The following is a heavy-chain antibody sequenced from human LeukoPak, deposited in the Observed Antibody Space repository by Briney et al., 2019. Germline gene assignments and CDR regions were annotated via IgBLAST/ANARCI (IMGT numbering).Heavy chain of an antibody. CDR2: INHSGST. V-gene: IGHV4-34*01. CDR3: ARGAVLRFLEWLPGYGMDV. D-gene: IGHD3-3*01. J-gene: IGHJ6*02. CDR1: GGSFSGYY. Sequence: NPSETLSLTCAVYGGSFSGYYWSWIRQPPGKGLEWIGEINHSGSTNYNPSLKSRVTISVDTSKNQFSLKLSSVTAADTAVYYCARGAVLRFLEWLPGYGMDVWGQGTTVTVSS.